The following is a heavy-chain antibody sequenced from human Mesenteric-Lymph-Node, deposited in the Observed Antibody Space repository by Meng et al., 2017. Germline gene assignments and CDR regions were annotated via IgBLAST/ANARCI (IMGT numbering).Heavy chain of an antibody. J-gene: IGHJ5*02. D-gene: IGHD3-22*01. CDR2: MNPNSGNT. Sequence: GQLVQCGAEVKKPGASVKVSCKASGYTFTSYDINWVRQATGQGLEWMGWMNPNSGNTGYAQKFQGRVTMTRNTSISTAYMELSSLRSEDTAVYYCARAYTYYYDSSGYRFDPWGQGTLVTVSS. CDR3: ARAYTYYYDSSGYRFDP. CDR1: GYTFTSYD. V-gene: IGHV1-8*01.